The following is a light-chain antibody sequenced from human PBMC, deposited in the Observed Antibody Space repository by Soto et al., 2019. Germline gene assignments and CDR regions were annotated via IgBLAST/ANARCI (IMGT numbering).Light chain of an antibody. J-gene: IGKJ2*01. CDR1: QNIRNY. Sequence: DILMTQSPSSLSPSVGDRVTITCPASQNIRNYLNWYQQRPGKTPNLLVYAASNLRSGVPSRFSGSGSGTDFTLTISSLQPEDFGTYYCQQIHSTSSYTFGQGSRVDVK. CDR2: AAS. V-gene: IGKV1-39*01. CDR3: QQIHSTSSYT.